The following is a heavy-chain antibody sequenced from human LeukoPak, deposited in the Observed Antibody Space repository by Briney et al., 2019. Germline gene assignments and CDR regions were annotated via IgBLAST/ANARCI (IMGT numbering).Heavy chain of an antibody. D-gene: IGHD3-22*01. V-gene: IGHV5-51*01. Sequence: GESLKISCKGSGYSFTSYWIGWVRQMPGKGLEWVGIIYPGDSDTRYNPSFQGQVTISADKSISTAYLQWSSLKASDTAMYYCARPGSSYYDSSGVDYWGQGTLVTVSS. CDR2: IYPGDSDT. J-gene: IGHJ4*02. CDR1: GYSFTSYW. CDR3: ARPGSSYYDSSGVDY.